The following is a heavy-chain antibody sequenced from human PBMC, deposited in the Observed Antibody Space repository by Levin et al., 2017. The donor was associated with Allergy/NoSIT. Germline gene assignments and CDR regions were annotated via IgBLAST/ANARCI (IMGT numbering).Heavy chain of an antibody. D-gene: IGHD4-23*01. CDR2: IFPSDSDT. CDR1: GSSFTSFW. J-gene: IGHJ4*02. V-gene: IGHV5-51*01. CDR3: ARRDSDGSNSFDY. Sequence: GGSLRLSCQASGSSFTSFWFGWVRQRPGKGLEWMGLIFPSDSDTRVSPSFQGQIIMSVDKSISTAYLQWSSLKASDTAMYYCARRDSDGSNSFDYWGQGTLVTVSP.